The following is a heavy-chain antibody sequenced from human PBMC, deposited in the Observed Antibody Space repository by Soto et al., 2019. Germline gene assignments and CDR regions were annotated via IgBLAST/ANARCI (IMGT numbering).Heavy chain of an antibody. CDR3: AKDRYGDYGGIDY. CDR2: ITGSSGST. V-gene: IGHV3-23*01. J-gene: IGHJ4*02. D-gene: IGHD4-17*01. Sequence: PGGSLRLSCAASGLSFSSYALTWVRQAPGNGLEWVSVITGSSGSTYYADSVKGRFTISRDTSKNTLFLQMNSLRAEDTAVYYCAKDRYGDYGGIDYWGQGXMVIVSS. CDR1: GLSFSSYA.